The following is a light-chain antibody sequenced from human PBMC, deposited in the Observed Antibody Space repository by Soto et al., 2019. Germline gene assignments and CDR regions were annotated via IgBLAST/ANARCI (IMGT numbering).Light chain of an antibody. J-gene: IGKJ1*01. Sequence: EIVLTQSPATLSVSPGERATLSCRTSQSFSSNLAWYQQKPGQAPRLLIYGASTRATGVPARFSGSGSGAEFTLTISGLQSEDCGVYYCQQYNDWPRTFGQGTKVDIK. V-gene: IGKV3-15*01. CDR1: QSFSSN. CDR2: GAS. CDR3: QQYNDWPRT.